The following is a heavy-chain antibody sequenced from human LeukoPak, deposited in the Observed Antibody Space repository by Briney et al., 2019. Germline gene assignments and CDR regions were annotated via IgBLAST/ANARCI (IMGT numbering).Heavy chain of an antibody. CDR3: ARDKVNYYGSGSLDY. V-gene: IGHV3-48*03. CDR2: ISSSGSTI. J-gene: IGHJ4*02. CDR1: GFTFSSYE. Sequence: GGSLRLSCAASGFTFSSYEMNWVRQAPGKGLEWVSYISSSGSTIYYADSVKGRFTISRDNAKNSLYLQMNSLRAEDTAVYYCARDKVNYYGSGSLDYWGQGTLVTVSS. D-gene: IGHD3-10*01.